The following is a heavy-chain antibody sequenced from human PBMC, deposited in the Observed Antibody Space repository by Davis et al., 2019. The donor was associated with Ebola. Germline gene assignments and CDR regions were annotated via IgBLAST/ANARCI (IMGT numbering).Heavy chain of an antibody. D-gene: IGHD5-24*01. CDR3: ARVVGYKLYYFDY. J-gene: IGHJ4*02. Sequence: SETLSLTCTVSGGSISSGGYYWSWIRQHPGKGLEWIGYIYYSGSTYYNPSLKSRVTISVDTSKNQFSLKLSSVTAADTAVYYCARVVGYKLYYFDYWGQGTLVTVSS. CDR1: GGSISSGGYY. V-gene: IGHV4-31*03. CDR2: IYYSGST.